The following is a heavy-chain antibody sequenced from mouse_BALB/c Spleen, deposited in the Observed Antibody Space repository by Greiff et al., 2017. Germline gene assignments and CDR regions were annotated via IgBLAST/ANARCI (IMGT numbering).Heavy chain of an antibody. CDR1: GFTFSDYY. D-gene: IGHD2-3*01. Sequence: EVMLVESGGGLVKPGGSLKLSCAASGFTFSDYYMYWVRQTPEKRLEWVATISDGGSYTYYPDSVKGRFTISRDNAKNNLYLQMSSLKSEDTAMYYCARGGTYDGYFAYWGQGTLVTVSA. CDR3: ARGGTYDGYFAY. J-gene: IGHJ3*01. CDR2: ISDGGSYT. V-gene: IGHV5-4*02.